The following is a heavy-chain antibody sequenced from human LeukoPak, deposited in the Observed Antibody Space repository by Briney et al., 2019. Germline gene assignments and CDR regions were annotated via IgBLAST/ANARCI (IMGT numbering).Heavy chain of an antibody. CDR1: GFTFSSYG. CDR2: ISYDGSNK. Sequence: PGGSLRLSCAASGFTFSSYGMHWDRQAPGKGLEWVAVISYDGSNKYYADSVKGRFTISRDNSKNTLYLQMNSLRAEDTAVYYCAKDRRELLYYFDYWGQGTLVTVSS. D-gene: IGHD1-26*01. J-gene: IGHJ4*02. V-gene: IGHV3-30*18. CDR3: AKDRRELLYYFDY.